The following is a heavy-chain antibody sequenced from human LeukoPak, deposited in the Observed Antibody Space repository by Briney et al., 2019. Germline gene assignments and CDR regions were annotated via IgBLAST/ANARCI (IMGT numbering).Heavy chain of an antibody. V-gene: IGHV3-7*01. CDR2: IKEDGSEK. D-gene: IGHD2-15*01. Sequence: PRESLRLSCAASGFTFSSYWMSWVRQAPGKGLEWVANIKEDGSEKYNVDSVKGRFTISRDNAKNSLYLQMNSLRAEDTAVYYCGMRQSLLHWGQGTLVTVSS. J-gene: IGHJ4*02. CDR1: GFTFSSYW. CDR3: GMRQSLLH.